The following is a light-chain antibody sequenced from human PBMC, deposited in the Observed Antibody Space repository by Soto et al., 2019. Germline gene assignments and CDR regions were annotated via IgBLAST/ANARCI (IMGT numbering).Light chain of an antibody. CDR2: DVS. CDR3: TSYTIATTWV. J-gene: IGLJ3*02. V-gene: IGLV2-14*03. CDR1: SSDLGNYNY. Sequence: QSALTQPASVSGSPGQSITIPCTGSSSDLGNYNYVSWYQQQHPGKAPKLMIYDVSTRPSGVSIRFSGSKSGNTASLTISGLQAEDEAFYYCTSYTIATTWVFGGGTKLTVL.